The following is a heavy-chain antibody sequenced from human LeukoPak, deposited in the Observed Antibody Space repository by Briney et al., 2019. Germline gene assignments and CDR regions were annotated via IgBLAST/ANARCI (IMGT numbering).Heavy chain of an antibody. CDR2: IYNNGDTT. CDR3: LNRNQLGNYFVY. V-gene: IGHV3-64D*06. D-gene: IGHD1-14*01. Sequence: GGSLRLTCSASGFTFSNYAMHWVRQAPGKGLEYVSVIYNNGDTTYYADSVKGRFTISRDNSKNMLYLQMGSLRAEDTAMYYCLNRNQLGNYFVYWGQGTLVTVSS. J-gene: IGHJ4*02. CDR1: GFTFSNYA.